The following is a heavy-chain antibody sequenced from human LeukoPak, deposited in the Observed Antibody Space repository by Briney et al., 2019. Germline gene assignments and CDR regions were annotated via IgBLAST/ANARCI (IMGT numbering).Heavy chain of an antibody. CDR2: IRYDGSNK. V-gene: IGHV3-30*02. J-gene: IGHJ6*02. D-gene: IGHD4-23*01. Sequence: GSLRLSCAASGFTFSSYGMHWVRQAPGKGLEWVAFIRYDGSNKYYADSVKGRFTISRDNSKNMLYLRMNSLRAEDTAVYYCARAWDGGMVYYGMDVWGQGTTVTVSS. CDR3: ARAWDGGMVYYGMDV. CDR1: GFTFSSYG.